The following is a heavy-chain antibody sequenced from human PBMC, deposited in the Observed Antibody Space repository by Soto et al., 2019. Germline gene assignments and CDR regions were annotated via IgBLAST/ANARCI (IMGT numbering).Heavy chain of an antibody. CDR2: INPNSGGT. CDR1: GYTFTGYY. Sequence: GASVKVSCKASGYTFTGYYMHWVRQAPGQGLEWMGWINPNSGGTNYAQKFQGWVTMTRDTSISTAYMELSRLRSDDTAVYYCARDPGGVAASYYFDNWGQGALVTVSS. D-gene: IGHD3-16*01. J-gene: IGHJ4*02. V-gene: IGHV1-2*04. CDR3: ARDPGGVAASYYFDN.